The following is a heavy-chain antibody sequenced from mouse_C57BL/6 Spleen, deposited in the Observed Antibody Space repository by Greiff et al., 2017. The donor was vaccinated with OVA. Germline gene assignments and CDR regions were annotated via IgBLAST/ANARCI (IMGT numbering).Heavy chain of an antibody. CDR2: FYPGDGDT. V-gene: IGHV1-82*01. Sequence: VQLQQSGPGLVKPWPSVNISCTASGYAFSSSWMNLVKQRPREGLVWIGRFYPGDGDTNYNGKFKGQATLTADKSSSTAYVQLSSLTAEDAAVDSCARLSGLYAMDDWGQGTSVTVSS. CDR3: ARLSGLYAMDD. CDR1: GYAFSSSW. D-gene: IGHD3-1*01. J-gene: IGHJ4*01.